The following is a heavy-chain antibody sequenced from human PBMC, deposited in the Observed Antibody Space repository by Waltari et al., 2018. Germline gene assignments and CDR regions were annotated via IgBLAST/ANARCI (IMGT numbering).Heavy chain of an antibody. Sequence: QVQLQQWGAGLLKPSETLSLTCAVYGGSFSGYYWSWLRQPPGKGLEWIGEINHSGSTNYNPSLKSRVTISVDTSKNQFSLKLSSVTAADTAVYYCARETRYYYDSSEGDAFDIWGQGTMVTVSS. D-gene: IGHD3-22*01. CDR3: ARETRYYYDSSEGDAFDI. J-gene: IGHJ3*02. CDR2: INHSGST. V-gene: IGHV4-34*01. CDR1: GGSFSGYY.